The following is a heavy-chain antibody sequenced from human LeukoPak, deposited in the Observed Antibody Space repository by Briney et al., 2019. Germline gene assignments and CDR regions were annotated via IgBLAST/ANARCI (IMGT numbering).Heavy chain of an antibody. CDR1: GFTFSDYD. V-gene: IGHV3-11*04. Sequence: PGGSLRLSCVASGFTFSDYDMMWIRQAPGKGLEWIAYISSGGNRLYYADSVKGRFTISRDNAKNSLYLQMNSLRAEDTAVYYCAELGITMIGGVWGKGTTVTISS. CDR3: AELGITMIGGV. CDR2: ISSGGNRL. D-gene: IGHD3-10*02. J-gene: IGHJ6*04.